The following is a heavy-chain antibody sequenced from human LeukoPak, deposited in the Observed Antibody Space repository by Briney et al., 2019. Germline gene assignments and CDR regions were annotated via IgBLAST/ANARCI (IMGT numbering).Heavy chain of an antibody. J-gene: IGHJ3*02. CDR2: VSSSGSTM. V-gene: IGHV3-11*01. CDR1: EFTFGDYY. Sequence: PGGSLRLSCAASEFTFGDYYMGWVRQAPGKGLEWVSYVSSSGSTMLYPDSVKGRFTISRDNAKKSLYLQLNSLRAGDTAVYYCARALHDAFDIWGQGTMVTVSS. CDR3: ARALHDAFDI.